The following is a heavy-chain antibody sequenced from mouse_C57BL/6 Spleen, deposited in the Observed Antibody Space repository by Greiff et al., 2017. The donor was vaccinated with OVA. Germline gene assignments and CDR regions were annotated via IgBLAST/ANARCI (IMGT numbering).Heavy chain of an antibody. V-gene: IGHV3-6*01. CDR2: ISYDGSN. D-gene: IGHD3-2*02. CDR3: ARDSADQATNYAMDY. Sequence: DVKLVESGPGLVKPSQSLSLTCSVTGYSITSGYYWNWIRQFPGNKLEWMGYISYDGSNNYNPSLKNRISITRDTSKNQFFLKLNSVTTEDTATYYCARDSADQATNYAMDYWGQGTSVTVSS. J-gene: IGHJ4*01. CDR1: GYSITSGYY.